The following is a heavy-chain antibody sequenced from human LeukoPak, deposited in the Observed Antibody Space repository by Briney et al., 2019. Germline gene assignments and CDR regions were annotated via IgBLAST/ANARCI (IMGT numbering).Heavy chain of an antibody. J-gene: IGHJ4*02. CDR3: TTADVLGYLGWLLEFDY. CDR2: IKSKTDGGTT. D-gene: IGHD3-9*01. V-gene: IGHV3-15*01. Sequence: GGSLRLSCAASGFTFSNAWMRWVRQAPGKGLEWVGRIKSKTDGGTTDYAAPVKGRFTISRDDSKTTLYLQMTSLKTEDTAMYYCTTADVLGYLGWLLEFDYGGRGPLATASS. CDR1: GFTFSNAW.